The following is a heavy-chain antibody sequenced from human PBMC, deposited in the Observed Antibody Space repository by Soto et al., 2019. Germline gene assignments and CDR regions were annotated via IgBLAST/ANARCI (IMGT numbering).Heavy chain of an antibody. CDR1: GGSISSYY. Sequence: PSETLSLTCTVSGGSISSYYWSWIRQPPGKGLEWIGYIYYSGSTNYNPSLKGRVTMSVDTSKNQFSLKLSSVTAADTAVYYCARAPETPTIFGVVRPYFFNHWGQGTLVTVSS. V-gene: IGHV4-59*12. CDR3: ARAPETPTIFGVVRPYFFNH. D-gene: IGHD3-3*01. CDR2: IYYSGST. J-gene: IGHJ4*02.